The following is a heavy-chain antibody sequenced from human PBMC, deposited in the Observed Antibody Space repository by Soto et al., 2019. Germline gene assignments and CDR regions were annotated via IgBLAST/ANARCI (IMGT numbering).Heavy chain of an antibody. CDR3: ARVGDKSPPYYDFWSGYYPDAFDT. Sequence: QVQLQESGPGLVKPSQTLSLTCTVSGGSISSAGYYWSWIRQHPGKGLEWIGYIYYSGSTYYNPSLKSRVTISVDTSKNQFPLKLSSVPAADTAVYYCARVGDKSPPYYDFWSGYYPDAFDTWGQGTMVTVSS. J-gene: IGHJ3*02. D-gene: IGHD3-3*01. CDR2: IYYSGST. V-gene: IGHV4-31*03. CDR1: GGSISSAGYY.